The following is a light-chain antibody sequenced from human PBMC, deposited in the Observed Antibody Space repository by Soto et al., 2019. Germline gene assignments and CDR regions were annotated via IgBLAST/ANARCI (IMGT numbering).Light chain of an antibody. Sequence: DIHLTQSPSTLSASVGDRVTITSRASQSVSIWLAWYRQKPGKAPEVLVWDASSLQRGVPSRFSGSGSGTEFTLTISSLQPDDFATYYCQQYNGYSTWTFGQGTKVDI. CDR2: DAS. CDR3: QQYNGYSTWT. CDR1: QSVSIW. V-gene: IGKV1-5*01. J-gene: IGKJ1*01.